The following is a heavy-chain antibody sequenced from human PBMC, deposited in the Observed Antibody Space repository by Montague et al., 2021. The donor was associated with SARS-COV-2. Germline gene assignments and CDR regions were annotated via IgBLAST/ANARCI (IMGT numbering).Heavy chain of an antibody. V-gene: IGHV4-38-2*02. Sequence: SETLSLTCTVSHYSITYAYYCCWVRQPPGRVLWWGGNICHGGGTYYNPSHKSRATISVDTSKNPFSLKLSSVTAADTAVYCWASTSQYCDTTSCYLPKAMDVWGQGTPVTVSS. J-gene: IGHJ6*02. CDR2: ICHGGGT. CDR3: ASTSQYCDTTSCYLPKAMDV. D-gene: IGHD2-2*01. CDR1: HYSITYAYY.